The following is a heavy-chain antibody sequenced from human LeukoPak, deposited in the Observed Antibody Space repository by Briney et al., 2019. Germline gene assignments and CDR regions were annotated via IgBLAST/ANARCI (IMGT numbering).Heavy chain of an antibody. Sequence: PGGSLRLSCAVSGFTVNTNHMTWVRQAPGKGMEWVSAINDVDTPYYADTVRGRFTISRDSAKNTLYLQMKSLRAEDTAVYYCARVIIHSSVAFDSWGQGILVTVSS. CDR2: INDVDTP. J-gene: IGHJ4*02. CDR3: ARVIIHSSVAFDS. CDR1: GFTVNTNH. D-gene: IGHD3-22*01. V-gene: IGHV3-53*01.